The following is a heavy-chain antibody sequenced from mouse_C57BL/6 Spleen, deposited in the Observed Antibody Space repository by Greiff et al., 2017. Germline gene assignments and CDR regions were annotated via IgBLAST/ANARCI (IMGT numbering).Heavy chain of an antibody. Sequence: VQLQQSGAELVRPGTSVKVSCKASGYAFTNYLIEWVKQRPGQGLAWIGVINPGSGGTNYNEKFKGKATLTADKSSSTAYMQLSSLTSEDSAVYFCARSDTTVVDWYFDVWGTGTTVTVSS. D-gene: IGHD1-1*01. CDR1: GYAFTNYL. CDR2: INPGSGGT. J-gene: IGHJ1*03. CDR3: ARSDTTVVDWYFDV. V-gene: IGHV1-54*01.